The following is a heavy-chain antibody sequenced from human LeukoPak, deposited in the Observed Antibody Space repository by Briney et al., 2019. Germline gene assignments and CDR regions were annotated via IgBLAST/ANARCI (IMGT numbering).Heavy chain of an antibody. V-gene: IGHV4-39*01. Sequence: PSETLSLTCIVSGGSISSSSYYWGWIRQPPGKGLEWIGSIYYSGSTYYNPSLKSRVTISVDTSKNQFSLQLSSVTAADTAVYYCARRLSWGFDYWGQGTLVTVSS. CDR3: ARRLSWGFDY. J-gene: IGHJ4*02. D-gene: IGHD2-15*01. CDR1: GGSISSSSYY. CDR2: IYYSGST.